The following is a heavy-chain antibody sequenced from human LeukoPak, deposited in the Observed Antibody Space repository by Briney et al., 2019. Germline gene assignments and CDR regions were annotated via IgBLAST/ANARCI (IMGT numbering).Heavy chain of an antibody. CDR2: INLSGGST. V-gene: IGHV1-46*01. CDR3: ARNYYDSSGYLFDY. D-gene: IGHD3-22*01. J-gene: IGHJ4*02. Sequence: ASVKVSCKASGYTFTTDYMHWVRHAPGERLEWMGIINLSGGSTSYAQKFQGRVTMTRDMSTSTVYMELSSLRSEDTAVYYCARNYYDSSGYLFDYWGQGTLVTVSS. CDR1: GYTFTTDY.